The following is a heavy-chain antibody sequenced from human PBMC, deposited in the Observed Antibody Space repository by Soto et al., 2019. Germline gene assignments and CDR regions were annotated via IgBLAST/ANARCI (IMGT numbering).Heavy chain of an antibody. D-gene: IGHD6-13*01. V-gene: IGHV4-30-2*01. J-gene: IGHJ4*02. Sequence: SETLSLTCSVSGGSISSGGYSWSWIRQPPGKGLEWIGYIYHSGSTYYNPSLKSRVTISVDRSKNQFSLKLSSVTAADTAVYYCARGVAAAGAFDYWGQGTLVTVSS. CDR1: GGSISSGGYS. CDR2: IYHSGST. CDR3: ARGVAAAGAFDY.